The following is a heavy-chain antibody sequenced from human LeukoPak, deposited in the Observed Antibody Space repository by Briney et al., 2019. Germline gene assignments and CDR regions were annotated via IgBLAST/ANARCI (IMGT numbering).Heavy chain of an antibody. Sequence: SVKVSCTASGGTFSTQAINWVRQAPGQGLEWMGGIIPIFSATNYAQRFQGRLTITADESTSTAYMEMSSLRSEDTALYYCASGIASHGTGNNYHFYHMDVWGKGTTVTISS. CDR1: GGTFSTQA. J-gene: IGHJ6*03. CDR3: ASGIASHGTGNNYHFYHMDV. V-gene: IGHV1-69*13. CDR2: IIPIFSAT. D-gene: IGHD6-13*01.